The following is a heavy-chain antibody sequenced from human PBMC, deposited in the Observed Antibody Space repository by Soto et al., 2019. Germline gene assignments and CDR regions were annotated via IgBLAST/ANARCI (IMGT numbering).Heavy chain of an antibody. CDR2: INPNSGGT. J-gene: IGHJ4*02. CDR3: AREPATAKPEGVDF. V-gene: IGHV1-2*02. CDR1: GYTFSGYY. Sequence: GAPVKGSRQGSGYTFSGYYIHRGGQGPGQGLEWMGWINPNSGGTKYAPKFQGGVTMTRDTSITTAYMELSRLRSGDTAVYYCAREPATAKPEGVDFWGQGTLVTVSS. D-gene: IGHD1-1*01.